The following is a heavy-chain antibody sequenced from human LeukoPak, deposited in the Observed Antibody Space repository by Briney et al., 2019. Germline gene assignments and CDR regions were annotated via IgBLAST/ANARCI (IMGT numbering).Heavy chain of an antibody. D-gene: IGHD2-2*01. CDR2: ISSSGSTI. CDR3: AKAVVIVPTATPFDY. CDR1: GFTFSDYY. Sequence: NPGGSLRLSCAASGFTFSDYYMSWIRQAPGKGLEWVSSISSSGSTIYYADSVKGRFAISRDNAKNSLYLQMNSLRAEDTAVYYCAKAVVIVPTATPFDYWGQGTLVTVSS. V-gene: IGHV3-11*01. J-gene: IGHJ4*02.